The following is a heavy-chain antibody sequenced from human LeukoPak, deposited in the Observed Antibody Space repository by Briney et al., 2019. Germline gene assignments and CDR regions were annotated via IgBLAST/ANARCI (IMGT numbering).Heavy chain of an antibody. CDR1: GFTVSSNY. CDR2: IYSTGTI. J-gene: IGHJ4*02. D-gene: IGHD3-10*01. Sequence: GGSLRLSCAASGFTVSSNYMSWVRQAPGKGLEWVSVIYSTGTIYYADSVKGRFTISRDNSKNTLYLQMSSLRVEDTAVYYCATDYNGSGKPMFDYWGQGTLVTVSS. V-gene: IGHV3-53*01. CDR3: ATDYNGSGKPMFDY.